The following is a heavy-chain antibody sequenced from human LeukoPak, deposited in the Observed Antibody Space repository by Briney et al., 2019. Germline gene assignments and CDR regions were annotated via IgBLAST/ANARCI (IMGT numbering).Heavy chain of an antibody. J-gene: IGHJ4*02. CDR3: ARGSWNYYLDY. CDR2: IYYSGST. D-gene: IGHD1-7*01. CDR1: GGSISSGGYY. Sequence: PSETLSLTCTVSGGSISSGGYYWRWLRQHPGKGLEWIVYIYYSGSTYYNPSLRRRTTISVNTTKYQFSLKLSSVAAAATALYFCARGSWNYYLDYWGEGTLVSVSS. V-gene: IGHV4-31*03.